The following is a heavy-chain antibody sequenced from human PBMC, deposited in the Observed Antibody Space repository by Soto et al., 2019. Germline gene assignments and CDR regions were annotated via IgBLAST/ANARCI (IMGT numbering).Heavy chain of an antibody. V-gene: IGHV4-31*03. CDR1: AGSISSFCYY. J-gene: IGHJ5*02. D-gene: IGHD3-10*01. CDR2: IYYSGST. Sequence: SETLSLTCTVSAGSISSFCYYWSWIRHHPGKGLEWIGYIYYSGSTYYNPSLKSRVTISVDTSKNQFSLKLSSVTAADTAVYYCARSHGFAKFNWFDPWGQGTLVTVSS. CDR3: ARSHGFAKFNWFDP.